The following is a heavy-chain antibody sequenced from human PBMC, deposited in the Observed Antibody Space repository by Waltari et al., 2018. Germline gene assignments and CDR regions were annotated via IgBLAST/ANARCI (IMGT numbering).Heavy chain of an antibody. CDR1: GFTFSSYE. CDR2: ISSRGSTI. Sequence: EVQLVESGGGLVPPGGSLRPSCAASGFTFSSYEMNWVRQAPRKGLEWVSYISSRGSTIYDADSVEGRFTISRDNAKNSLYLQMNSLRAEDTAVYYCARESGGYYDILTGYYRGYYFDYWGQGTLVTVSS. V-gene: IGHV3-48*03. D-gene: IGHD3-9*01. J-gene: IGHJ4*02. CDR3: ARESGGYYDILTGYYRGYYFDY.